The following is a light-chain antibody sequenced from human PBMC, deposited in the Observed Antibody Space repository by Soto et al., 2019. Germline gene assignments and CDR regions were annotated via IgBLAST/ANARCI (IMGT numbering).Light chain of an antibody. CDR3: QQSHCTPWT. CDR2: VAS. CDR1: QSIAPN. V-gene: IGKV1-39*01. J-gene: IGKJ1*01. Sequence: DIQMTQSPSSLSASVEARVTITCRAGQSIAPNLNWYQLKPGKAPKFLIDVASTLQSGVPSRFSGSGSGTDFTLTISSLQPEDFATYYCQQSHCTPWTFGQGTKVEI.